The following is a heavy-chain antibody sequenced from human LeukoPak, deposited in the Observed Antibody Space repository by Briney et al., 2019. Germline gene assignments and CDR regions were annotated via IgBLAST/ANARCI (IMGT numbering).Heavy chain of an antibody. D-gene: IGHD5-24*01. CDR2: INHSGTT. J-gene: IGHJ4*02. V-gene: IGHV4-34*01. Sequence: SETLSLTCAVYGGSFSGYYWSWIRQPPGKGLEWIGEINHSGTTNYNPSLKSRVTISVDTAKNQFSLKLSAVTAADTAVYYCARHGDGRDGYNYPFDYWGQGTLVTVSS. CDR3: ARHGDGRDGYNYPFDY. CDR1: GGSFSGYY.